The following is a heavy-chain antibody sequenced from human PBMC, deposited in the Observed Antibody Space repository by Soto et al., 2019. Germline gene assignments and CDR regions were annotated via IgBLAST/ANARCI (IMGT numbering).Heavy chain of an antibody. Sequence: GGSLRLPCTASGFTRISYAMHWVRQAPGKGLEWVAVISCAGTSTYYADSVRGRFTISRDNSKDTVYLQLNSLRTEDTAVYLFARDPGHDGNEYYGFGSLGKGSLDTVTS. D-gene: IGHD3-16*01. CDR1: GFTRISYA. CDR2: ISCAGTST. CDR3: ARDPGHDGNEYYGFGS. V-gene: IGHV3-30-3*01. J-gene: IGHJ4*02.